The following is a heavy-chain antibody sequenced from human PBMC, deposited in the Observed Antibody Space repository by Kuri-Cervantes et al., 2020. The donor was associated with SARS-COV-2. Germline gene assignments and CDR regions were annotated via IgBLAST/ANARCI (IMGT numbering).Heavy chain of an antibody. V-gene: IGHV3-23*01. J-gene: IGHJ6*03. CDR3: ANLPAAINNYYYYYMDV. Sequence: GEFLKISCAASGFTSSSYAMSWVRQAPGKGLEWVSAISGSGGSTYYADSVKGRFTISRDNSKNTLYLQMNSLRAEDTAVYYCANLPAAINNYYYYYMDVWGKGTTVTVSS. D-gene: IGHD2-2*02. CDR1: GFTSSSYA. CDR2: ISGSGGST.